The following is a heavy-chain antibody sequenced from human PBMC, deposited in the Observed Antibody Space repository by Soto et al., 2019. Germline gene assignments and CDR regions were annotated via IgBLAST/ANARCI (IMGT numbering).Heavy chain of an antibody. CDR3: ARHIVVVTAIDY. V-gene: IGHV4-39*01. Sequence: SETLSLTCTVSGGSISSSSYYWGWIRQPPGKGLEWIGSIYYSGSTYYNPSLKSRVTISVDTSNNQFSLKLSSVTAADTAVYNCARHIVVVTAIDYWGQGTLVTVSS. J-gene: IGHJ4*02. D-gene: IGHD2-21*02. CDR1: GGSISSSSYY. CDR2: IYYSGST.